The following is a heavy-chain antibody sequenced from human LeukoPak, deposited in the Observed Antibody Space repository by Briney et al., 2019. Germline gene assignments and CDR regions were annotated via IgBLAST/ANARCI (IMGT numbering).Heavy chain of an antibody. J-gene: IGHJ4*02. CDR2: TRNKANSYIT. D-gene: IGHD1-26*01. CDR1: GFTFSDHF. CDR3: ASIRGTFGY. Sequence: GGSLRLSCAASGFTFSDHFLDWVRQAPGKGLEWVGRTRNKANSYITEYAASVKGRFTTSRDDSKNSLYLQMSSLKTDDTAIYYCASIRGTFGYWGQGTLVTVSS. V-gene: IGHV3-72*01.